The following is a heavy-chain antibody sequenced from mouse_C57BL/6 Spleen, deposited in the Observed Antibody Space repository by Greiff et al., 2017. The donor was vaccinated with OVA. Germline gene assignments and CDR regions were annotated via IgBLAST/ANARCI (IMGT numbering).Heavy chain of an antibody. CDR2: INPNNGGT. J-gene: IGHJ3*01. D-gene: IGHD1-1*01. Sequence: VQLQQSGPELVKPGASVKISCKASGYTFTDYYMNWVKQSHGKSLEWIGDINPNNGGTSYNQKFKGKATLTVDKSSSTAYMELRSLTSEDSAVYYCARRPYYGSSSFAYWGQGTLVTVSA. CDR1: GYTFTDYY. V-gene: IGHV1-26*01. CDR3: ARRPYYGSSSFAY.